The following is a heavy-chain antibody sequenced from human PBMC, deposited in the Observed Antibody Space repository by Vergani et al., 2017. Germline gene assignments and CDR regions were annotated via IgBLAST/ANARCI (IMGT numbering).Heavy chain of an antibody. V-gene: IGHV1-18*01. Sequence: QVRLIQSGSEVKKPGASVKVSCEASGYTFTDYGISWVRQAPGQGLEWMAWISPYNGNTDYAQNFQGRVTVTIDTSTTTAYMELTSLRSDDTAVYYCARDRPTSYDFWTDYYPFDSWGQGTLVTVSS. J-gene: IGHJ4*02. CDR1: GYTFTDYG. D-gene: IGHD3-3*01. CDR3: ARDRPTSYDFWTDYYPFDS. CDR2: ISPYNGNT.